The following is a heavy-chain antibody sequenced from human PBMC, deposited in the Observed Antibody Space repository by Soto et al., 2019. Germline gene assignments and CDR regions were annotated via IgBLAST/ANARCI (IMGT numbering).Heavy chain of an antibody. CDR3: TRALREELPIYYFDS. Sequence: QVTLKESGPVLVKPTETLTLTCTVSGFSLSKDRMGVSWFRQPPGKALEWLAHIFWNDVRSNSTSLKSRLTIPKDTSKSQVVLTMTIMDPVDTGTYYCTRALREELPIYYFDSWGQGTLVTVSS. D-gene: IGHD1-7*01. CDR2: IFWNDVR. V-gene: IGHV2-26*01. CDR1: GFSLSKDRMG. J-gene: IGHJ4*02.